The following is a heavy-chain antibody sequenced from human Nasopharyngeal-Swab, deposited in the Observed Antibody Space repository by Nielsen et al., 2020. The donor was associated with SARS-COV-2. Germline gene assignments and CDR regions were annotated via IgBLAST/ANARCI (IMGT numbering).Heavy chain of an antibody. V-gene: IGHV4-4*02. CDR2: IYHSGSA. J-gene: IGHJ4*02. D-gene: IGHD3/OR15-3a*01. CDR3: ATRRHGH. Sequence: WIRQPPGKGLEWIGEIYHSGSANYNPSLKSRVTISVDKSKNQFSLKLSSVTAADTAVYYCATRRHGHWGQGTLVTVSS.